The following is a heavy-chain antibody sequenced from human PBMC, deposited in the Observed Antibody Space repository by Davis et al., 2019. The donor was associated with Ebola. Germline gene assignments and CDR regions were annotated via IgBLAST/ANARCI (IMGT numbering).Heavy chain of an antibody. CDR1: GGSISSYY. Sequence: PSETLSLTCTVSGGSISSYYWSWIRQPPGKGLEWIGYIYYSGSTNYNPSLKSRVTISVDTSKNQFSLKLSSVTAADTAVYYCARGSLSSTYYYDSSGYYPPDYWGQGTLVTVSS. CDR3: ARGSLSSTYYYDSSGYYPPDY. V-gene: IGHV4-59*01. CDR2: IYYSGST. D-gene: IGHD3-22*01. J-gene: IGHJ4*02.